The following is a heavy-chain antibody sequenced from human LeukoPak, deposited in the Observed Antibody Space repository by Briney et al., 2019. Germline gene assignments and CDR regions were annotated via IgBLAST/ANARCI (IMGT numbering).Heavy chain of an antibody. CDR1: GFTFSSFG. Sequence: GGSLRLSCAASGFTFSSFGLSWVRQAPGKGLEWVSSISSSSSYIYYADSVKGRFTISRDNAKNSLYLQMNSLRAEDTAVYYCARDRMITFGGVIVPHDAFDIWGQGTMVTVSS. CDR2: ISSSSSYI. D-gene: IGHD3-16*02. J-gene: IGHJ3*02. V-gene: IGHV3-21*01. CDR3: ARDRMITFGGVIVPHDAFDI.